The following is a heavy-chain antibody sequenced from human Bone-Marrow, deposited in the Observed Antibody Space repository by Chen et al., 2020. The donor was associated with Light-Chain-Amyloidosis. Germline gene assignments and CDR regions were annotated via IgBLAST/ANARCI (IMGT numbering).Heavy chain of an antibody. Sequence: QVQLVESGGGVVQPGGSLRLSCAASGFIFSYYGMHWVRQAPGKGLEWVAFIRYDGSDKDYADSVKGRITISRDNSKNTLFLQMKSLRADDTAVYYCAKDSGGYFDSSGPLSWGQGTLVTVSS. V-gene: IGHV3-30*02. D-gene: IGHD3-22*01. CDR3: AKDSGGYFDSSGPLS. CDR2: IRYDGSDK. CDR1: GFIFSYYG. J-gene: IGHJ4*02.